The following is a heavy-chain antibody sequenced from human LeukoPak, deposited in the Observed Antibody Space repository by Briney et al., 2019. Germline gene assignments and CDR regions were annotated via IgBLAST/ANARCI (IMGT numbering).Heavy chain of an antibody. Sequence: PGGSLRLSCAASGFTFSSYWMSWVRQAPGKGLEWVANIKQDGSEKYYVDSVKGRFTISRDNAKNSLYLQMNSLRAEDTAVYYCAREFAPLWIAAAGDYWGQGTLVTVSS. CDR2: IKQDGSEK. CDR3: AREFAPLWIAAAGDY. D-gene: IGHD6-13*01. V-gene: IGHV3-7*01. J-gene: IGHJ4*02. CDR1: GFTFSSYW.